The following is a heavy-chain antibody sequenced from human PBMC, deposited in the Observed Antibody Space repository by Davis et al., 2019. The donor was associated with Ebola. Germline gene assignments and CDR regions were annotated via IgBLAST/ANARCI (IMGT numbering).Heavy chain of an antibody. Sequence: GESLKISCAASGFTFSTYAMGWVRQAPGKGLEWVSDISSGGGAPYYADSVKGRFTTFRDNPKNTLYLQMNSLRADDTAVYYCAREMTAPTGTDAFDIWGQGTMVTVSS. D-gene: IGHD2-21*02. CDR1: GFTFSTYA. V-gene: IGHV3-23*01. CDR2: ISSGGGAP. J-gene: IGHJ3*02. CDR3: AREMTAPTGTDAFDI.